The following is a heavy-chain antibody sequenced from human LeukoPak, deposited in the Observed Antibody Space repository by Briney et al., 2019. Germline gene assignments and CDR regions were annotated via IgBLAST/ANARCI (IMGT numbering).Heavy chain of an antibody. CDR2: LWYDGNNK. J-gene: IGHJ4*02. CDR1: GFSFSSYG. Sequence: GRSLRLSCAASGFSFSSYGMHWVRHAPGKGLEWVAVLWYDGNNKYYADSVKGRFTISRDTSKYTLYLQMNSLRAEDTAVYYCARGSCSGGSCYLIDNWGQGSLVTVSS. CDR3: ARGSCSGGSCYLIDN. V-gene: IGHV3-33*01. D-gene: IGHD2-15*01.